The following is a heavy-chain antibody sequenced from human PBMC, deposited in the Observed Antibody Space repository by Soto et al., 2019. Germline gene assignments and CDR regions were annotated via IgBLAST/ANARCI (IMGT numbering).Heavy chain of an antibody. J-gene: IGHJ5*02. Sequence: GGSLRLSCAASGFTFSSYAMSWVRQAPGKGLEWVSAISGSGGSTYYADSVKGRFTISRDNSKNTLYLQMNSLRAEDTAVYYCAKDRYYDILTGPKGFDPWGQGTLVTVSS. D-gene: IGHD3-9*01. CDR1: GFTFSSYA. CDR2: ISGSGGST. V-gene: IGHV3-23*01. CDR3: AKDRYYDILTGPKGFDP.